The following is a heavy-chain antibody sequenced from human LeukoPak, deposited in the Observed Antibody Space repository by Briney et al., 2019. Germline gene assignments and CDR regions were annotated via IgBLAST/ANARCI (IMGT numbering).Heavy chain of an antibody. CDR2: ISSSSSYI. Sequence: PGGSLRLSCAASGFTFSSYSMNWVRQAPGKGLEWVSSISSSSSYIYYADSVKGRFTISRDNAKNSLYLQMNSLRAEDTAVYYCARDFNHYDSSGYPATRNYWGQGTLVTVSS. CDR1: GFTFSSYS. J-gene: IGHJ4*02. CDR3: ARDFNHYDSSGYPATRNY. V-gene: IGHV3-21*01. D-gene: IGHD3-22*01.